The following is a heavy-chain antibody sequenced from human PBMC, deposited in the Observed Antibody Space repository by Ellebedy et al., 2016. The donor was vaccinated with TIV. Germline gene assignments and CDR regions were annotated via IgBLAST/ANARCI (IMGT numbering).Heavy chain of an antibody. Sequence: GESLKISCAASGFTFSSYSMNWVRQAPGKGLEWVSSISSSSTYIYYADSLKGRFTVSRDNAKNSLYLQMNSLRAEDTAVYYCARGGRYGDQYFDYWGQGTLVTVSS. CDR3: ARGGRYGDQYFDY. V-gene: IGHV3-21*01. CDR1: GFTFSSYS. J-gene: IGHJ4*02. D-gene: IGHD4-17*01. CDR2: ISSSSTYI.